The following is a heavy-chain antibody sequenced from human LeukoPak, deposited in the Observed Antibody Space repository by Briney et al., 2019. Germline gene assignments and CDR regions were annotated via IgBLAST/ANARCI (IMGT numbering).Heavy chain of an antibody. Sequence: KFQGRVTITRDTSASTAYMELSSLRSEDTAVYYCARDRVYSYGHSDYWGQGTLVTVSS. V-gene: IGHV1-3*01. D-gene: IGHD5-18*01. CDR3: ARDRVYSYGHSDY. J-gene: IGHJ4*02.